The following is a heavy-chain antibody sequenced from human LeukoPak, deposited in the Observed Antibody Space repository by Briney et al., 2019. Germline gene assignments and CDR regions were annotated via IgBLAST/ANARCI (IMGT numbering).Heavy chain of an antibody. CDR1: GFTFSAYA. J-gene: IGHJ4*02. CDR3: ARAPPVGLYYFDY. CDR2: IGSDNKP. D-gene: IGHD6-25*01. V-gene: IGHV3-23*05. Sequence: GGSLRLSCEASGFTFSAYAMTWVRQAPGKGLEWVSSIGSDNKPHYSESVKGRFAISRDNSKSMLFLQLNSLRAEDTALYYCARAPPVGLYYFDYWGQGTLVTVSS.